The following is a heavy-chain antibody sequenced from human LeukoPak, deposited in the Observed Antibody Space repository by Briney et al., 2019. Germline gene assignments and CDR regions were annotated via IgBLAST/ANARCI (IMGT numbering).Heavy chain of an antibody. CDR3: ATYQRWLLIGY. CDR1: GGSISSSSYY. V-gene: IGHV4-39*01. J-gene: IGHJ4*02. Sequence: PSETLSLTCTVSGGSISSSSYYWGWLRQPPGKGLEWIGSIYYSGSTYYNPSLKSRVTISVDTSKNQFSLKLSSVTAADTAVYYCATYQRWLLIGYWGQGTLVTVSS. D-gene: IGHD5-24*01. CDR2: IYYSGST.